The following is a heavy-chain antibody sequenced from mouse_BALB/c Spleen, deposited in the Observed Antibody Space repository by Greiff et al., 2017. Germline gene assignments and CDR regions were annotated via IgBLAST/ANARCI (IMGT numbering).Heavy chain of an antibody. D-gene: IGHD1-1*01. V-gene: IGHV3-8*02. Sequence: VQLQQSGPSLVKPSQTLSFTCSVTGDSITSGYWNWIRKFPGNKLEYMGYISYSGSTYYNPSLKSRISITRDTSKNQYYLQLNSVTTEDTATYYCARRDYYGSSFYFDYWGQGTTLTVSS. CDR3: ARRDYYGSSFYFDY. CDR1: GDSITSGY. CDR2: ISYSGST. J-gene: IGHJ2*01.